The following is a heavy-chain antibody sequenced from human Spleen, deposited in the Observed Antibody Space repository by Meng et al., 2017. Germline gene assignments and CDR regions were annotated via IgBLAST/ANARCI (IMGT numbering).Heavy chain of an antibody. CDR1: GGSFSDYY. J-gene: IGHJ4*02. V-gene: IGHV4-34*01. CDR3: ARGPTTMAHDFDY. Sequence: QVQLQQWVAGLLKPSETLSLTCVVSGGSFSDYYWSWIRQPPGKGLEWIGEINHSGSTNYNPSLESRATIPVDTSQNNLSLKLSSVTAADSAVYYCARGPTTMAHDFDYWGQGTLVTVSS. CDR2: INHSGST. D-gene: IGHD4-11*01.